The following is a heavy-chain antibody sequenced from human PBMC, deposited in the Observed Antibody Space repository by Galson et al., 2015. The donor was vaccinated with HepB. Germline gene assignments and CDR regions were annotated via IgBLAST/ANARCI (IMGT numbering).Heavy chain of an antibody. V-gene: IGHV3-30*04. Sequence: SLRLSCAASGFTFSSYAMHWVRQAPGKGLEWVAVISYDGSNKYYADSVKGRFTISRDNSKNTLYLQMNSLRAEDTAVYYCARGLSGRGSYTDYWGQGTLVTVSS. J-gene: IGHJ4*02. D-gene: IGHD1-26*01. CDR1: GFTFSSYA. CDR2: ISYDGSNK. CDR3: ARGLSGRGSYTDY.